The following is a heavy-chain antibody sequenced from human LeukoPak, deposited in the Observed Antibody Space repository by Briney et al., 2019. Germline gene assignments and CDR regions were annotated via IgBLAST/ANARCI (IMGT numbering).Heavy chain of an antibody. CDR3: AKDYYESSGYYYGLFDY. J-gene: IGHJ4*02. CDR1: GLTFSSYG. CDR2: IRYDGSNR. Sequence: GGSLRLSCAASGLTFSSYGMHWVRQAPGKGLEGVAFIRYDGSNRYYADSVKGRFTISRDSSKNTLYLQMNSLRAEDTAVYYCAKDYYESSGYYYGLFDYWGQGTLVNVSS. V-gene: IGHV3-30*02. D-gene: IGHD3-22*01.